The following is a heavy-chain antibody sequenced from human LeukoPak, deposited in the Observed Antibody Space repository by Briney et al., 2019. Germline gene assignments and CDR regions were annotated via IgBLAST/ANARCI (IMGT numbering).Heavy chain of an antibody. CDR3: AKDWATEEYYFDY. V-gene: IGHV3-9*01. CDR1: GFTFDDYA. J-gene: IGHJ4*02. CDR2: ISWNSGSI. D-gene: IGHD3-10*01. Sequence: PGRSLRLSCAASGFTFDDYAMHWVRQAPGKGLEWVSGISWNSGSIGYADPVKGRFTISRDNAKNSQYLQMNSLRAEDTALYYCAKDWATEEYYFDYWGQGTLVTVSS.